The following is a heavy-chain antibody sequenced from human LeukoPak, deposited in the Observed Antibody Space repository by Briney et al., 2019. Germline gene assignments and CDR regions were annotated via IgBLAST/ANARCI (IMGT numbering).Heavy chain of an antibody. J-gene: IGHJ4*02. CDR1: GFAFGSYE. D-gene: IGHD3-10*01. CDR2: ISYDGTAK. Sequence: PGGSLRLSCAASGFAFGSYEMNWVRQAPGEGLEWVAVISYDGTAKYYADSVEGRFTISRDNSENTLFLQMNSLRAEDTAVYYCAKGPYYGSGTHDDWGQGTLVTVSS. CDR3: AKGPYYGSGTHDD. V-gene: IGHV3-30*18.